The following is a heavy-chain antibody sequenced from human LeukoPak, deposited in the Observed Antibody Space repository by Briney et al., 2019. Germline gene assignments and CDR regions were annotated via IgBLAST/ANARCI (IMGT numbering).Heavy chain of an antibody. D-gene: IGHD3-10*01. V-gene: IGHV3-11*01. CDR2: ISSSGSTI. CDR1: GSTFSDYY. Sequence: GGSLRLSCAASGSTFSDYYMSWIRQAPGKGLEWVSYISSSGSTIYYADSVKGRFTISRDNAKNSLYLQMNSLRAEDTAVYYCARGLWFGEMEAFDIWGQGTMVTVSS. J-gene: IGHJ3*02. CDR3: ARGLWFGEMEAFDI.